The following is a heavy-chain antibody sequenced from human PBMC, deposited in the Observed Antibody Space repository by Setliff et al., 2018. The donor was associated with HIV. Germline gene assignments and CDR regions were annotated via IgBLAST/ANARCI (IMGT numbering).Heavy chain of an antibody. Sequence: PSETLSLTCTVSGDSIRGYYWSWIRQPPGKGLEWMGDVFYTGFAAYNPSLKSRPTISVDTSKSQFSLRLTSVTAADTAIYYCARQVSIPGVAITPVDYWGQGALVTVSS. J-gene: IGHJ4*02. CDR1: GDSIRGYY. V-gene: IGHV4-59*08. D-gene: IGHD5-12*01. CDR2: VFYTGFA. CDR3: ARQVSIPGVAITPVDY.